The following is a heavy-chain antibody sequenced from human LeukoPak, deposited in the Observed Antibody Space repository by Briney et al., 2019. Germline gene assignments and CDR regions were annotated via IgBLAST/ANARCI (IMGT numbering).Heavy chain of an antibody. CDR2: VWYDGNNK. CDR1: GFTFRSYG. V-gene: IGHV3-33*01. Sequence: PGRSLRLSCAASGFTFRSYGMHWVRQAPGKGLEWVAIVWYDGNNKYYADSVKGRFTVSRDNSKDTVSLQLNSLRAEDTAVYYCXRGXGAAAGAFDYWGQGTLVTVPS. CDR3: XRGXGAAAGAFDY. J-gene: IGHJ4*02. D-gene: IGHD6-13*01.